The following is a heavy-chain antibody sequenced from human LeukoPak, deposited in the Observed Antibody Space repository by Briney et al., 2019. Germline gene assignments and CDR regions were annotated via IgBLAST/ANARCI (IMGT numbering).Heavy chain of an antibody. D-gene: IGHD6-19*01. CDR1: GFTFDDYG. J-gene: IGHJ4*02. CDR3: ARDLGIAVAGNFDY. V-gene: IGHV3-20*04. Sequence: GGSLGLSCAASGFTFDDYGMSWVRQAPGKGLEWVSGINWNGGSTGYADSVKGRFTISRDNAKNSLYLQMNSLRAEDTALYYCARDLGIAVAGNFDYWGQGTLVTVSS. CDR2: INWNGGST.